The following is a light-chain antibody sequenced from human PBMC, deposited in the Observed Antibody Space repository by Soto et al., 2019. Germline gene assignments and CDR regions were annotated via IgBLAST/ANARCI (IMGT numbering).Light chain of an antibody. CDR3: SSYTSSTTVV. CDR2: DVS. CDR1: SSDVGGYNY. J-gene: IGLJ2*01. V-gene: IGLV2-14*03. Sequence: QPASVSGSPGQSITISCTGTSSDVGGYNYVSWYQQHPGKAPKLMIYDVSDRPSGVSNRFSGSKSGNTASLTISGLQAEDEADYYCSSYTSSTTVVFGGGTKVTVL.